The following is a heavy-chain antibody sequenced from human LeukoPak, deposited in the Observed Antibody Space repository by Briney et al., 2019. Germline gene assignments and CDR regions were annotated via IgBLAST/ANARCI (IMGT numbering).Heavy chain of an antibody. CDR1: GYTFTSYA. CDR2: ISTYNGNT. V-gene: IGHV1-18*01. D-gene: IGHD1-26*01. J-gene: IGHJ4*02. Sequence: ASVKVSCEASGYTFTSYAISWVRQAPGQGLEWMGCISTYNGNTNYAQKLQGRVTMTTDTSPSTAYMELRSLRSDDTAVYYCARADYTSTYCGSLDYWGQGTLVTVSS. CDR3: ARADYTSTYCGSLDY.